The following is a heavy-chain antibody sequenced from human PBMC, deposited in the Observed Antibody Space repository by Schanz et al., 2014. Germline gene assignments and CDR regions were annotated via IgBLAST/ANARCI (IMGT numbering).Heavy chain of an antibody. Sequence: QVQLVESGGGVVQPGRSLRLSCATSGLNFDYYGMNWVRQAPGKGLGWVAVIWHDGSGKYYADSVKGRFTISRDNSKNTLYLEMNSLRAEDTAVYYCATEGPRGTRHPINYYYAMDNWGQGTKVTV. J-gene: IGHJ6*02. CDR3: ATEGPRGTRHPINYYYAMDN. D-gene: IGHD6-6*01. CDR2: IWHDGSGK. CDR1: GLNFDYYG. V-gene: IGHV3-33*01.